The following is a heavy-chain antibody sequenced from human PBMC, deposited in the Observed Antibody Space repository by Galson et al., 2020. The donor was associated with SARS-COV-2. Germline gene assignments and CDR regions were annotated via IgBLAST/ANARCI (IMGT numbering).Heavy chain of an antibody. CDR1: GITFSSYW. Sequence: GGSLRLSCAASGITFSSYWMYWVRQAPGKGLVWVSRINNDWTTTTYADSVKGRLTIHRDNAKNTLHLQMNSLRDEDTAVYYCAIGTVAPTDWFDPWGQGTLVNGSS. J-gene: IGHJ5*02. V-gene: IGHV3-74*01. CDR2: INNDWTTT. D-gene: IGHD5-12*01. CDR3: AIGTVAPTDWFDP.